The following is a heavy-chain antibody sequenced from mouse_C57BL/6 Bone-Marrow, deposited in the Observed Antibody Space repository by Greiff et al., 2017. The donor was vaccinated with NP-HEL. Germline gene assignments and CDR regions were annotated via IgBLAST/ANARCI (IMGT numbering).Heavy chain of an antibody. Sequence: QVQLQQSGAELVRPGTSVKMSCKASGYTFTNYWIGWAKPRPGHGLEWIGDIYPGGGYTNYNEKFKGKATLTADKSSSTAYMHVSSLTSEDSAIYYCARYGNYHAMDYWGQGTSVTVSS. CDR3: ARYGNYHAMDY. V-gene: IGHV1-63*01. D-gene: IGHD2-1*01. CDR1: GYTFTNYW. J-gene: IGHJ4*01. CDR2: IYPGGGYT.